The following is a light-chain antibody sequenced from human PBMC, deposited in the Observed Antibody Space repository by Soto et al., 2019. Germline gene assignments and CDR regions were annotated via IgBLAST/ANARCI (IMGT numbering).Light chain of an antibody. V-gene: IGLV2-23*03. J-gene: IGLJ2*01. CDR1: SSDVGTYDV. CDR3: CSSAGSNTFDVV. CDR2: EGT. Sequence: QSVLTQPASVSGSPGQSITISCTGTSSDVGTYDVVSWYQHHPGKAPKLMIYEGTKRPSGVSNRFSASKSGNTASLTISGLQAEDEADYYCCSSAGSNTFDVVFGGGTKLTVL.